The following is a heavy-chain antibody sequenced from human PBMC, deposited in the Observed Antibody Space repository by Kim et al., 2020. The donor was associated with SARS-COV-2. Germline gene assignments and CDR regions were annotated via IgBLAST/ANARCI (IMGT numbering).Heavy chain of an antibody. D-gene: IGHD6-19*01. J-gene: IGHJ6*02. CDR3: ARDQAEAVAGTSWSDYYYGMDV. V-gene: IGHV3-11*05. CDR1: GFTFSDYY. Sequence: GGSLRLSCAASGFTFSDYYMSWIRQAPGKGLEWVSYISSSSSYTNYADSVKGRFTISRDNAKNSLYLQMNSLRAEDTAVYYCARDQAEAVAGTSWSDYYYGMDVWGQGTTVTVSS. CDR2: ISSSSSYT.